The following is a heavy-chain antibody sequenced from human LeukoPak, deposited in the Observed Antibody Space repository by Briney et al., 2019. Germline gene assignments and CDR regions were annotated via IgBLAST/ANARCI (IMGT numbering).Heavy chain of an antibody. J-gene: IGHJ5*02. Sequence: PSETLSLSCTVSGGSISSGGYYWSWIRQPPGEGLEWIGYIYHTGSTYYNPSLKGRVTISVDRSKNQFSLNLNFVTAADTALYYCARGDGSGSGRWFDPWGQGTLITVSS. CDR2: IYHTGST. CDR3: ARGDGSGSGRWFDP. CDR1: GGSISSGGYY. V-gene: IGHV4-30-2*01. D-gene: IGHD3-10*01.